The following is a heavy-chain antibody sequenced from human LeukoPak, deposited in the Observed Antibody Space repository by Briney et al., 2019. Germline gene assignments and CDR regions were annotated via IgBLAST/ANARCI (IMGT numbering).Heavy chain of an antibody. V-gene: IGHV4-61*02. CDR3: ARYYYGMDV. Sequence: PSETLSLTCTVSGGSISGGSYYWSWIRQPAGKGLEWIGRIYTSGSTNYNPSLKSRVTISVDTSKNQFSLKLSSVTAADTAVYYCARYYYGMDVWGQGTTVTVSS. CDR1: GGSISGGSYY. CDR2: IYTSGST. J-gene: IGHJ6*02.